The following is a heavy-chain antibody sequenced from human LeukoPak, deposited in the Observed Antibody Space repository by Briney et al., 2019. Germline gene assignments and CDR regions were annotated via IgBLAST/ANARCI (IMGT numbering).Heavy chain of an antibody. J-gene: IGHJ6*02. CDR3: ARDSVVVAAARYYYGMDV. Sequence: SETLSLTCTVSGGSISSYYWSWIRQPPGKGLEWIGYIYYSGSTNYNPSLKSRVTISVDTSKNQFSLKLSSVTAADTAVYYCARDSVVVAAARYYYGMDVWGQGTTVTVSS. CDR1: GGSISSYY. D-gene: IGHD2-15*01. V-gene: IGHV4-59*01. CDR2: IYYSGST.